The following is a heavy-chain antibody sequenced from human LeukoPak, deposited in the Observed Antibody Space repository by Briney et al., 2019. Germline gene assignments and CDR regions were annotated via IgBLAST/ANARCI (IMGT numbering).Heavy chain of an antibody. J-gene: IGHJ3*02. CDR3: ARDGYLGRWAFDI. Sequence: SGTLSLTCDVSGGSISSSNWWSWVRPPPGKGLEWIGEIYHSGSTNYNQSLKSRVTISVDKSKNQFSLKLSSVTAADTAVYYCARDGYLGRWAFDIWGQGTMVTVSS. D-gene: IGHD5-18*01. CDR2: IYHSGST. V-gene: IGHV4-4*02. CDR1: GGSISSSNW.